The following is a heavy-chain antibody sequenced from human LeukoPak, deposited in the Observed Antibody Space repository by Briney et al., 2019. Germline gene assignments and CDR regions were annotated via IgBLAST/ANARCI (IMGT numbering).Heavy chain of an antibody. V-gene: IGHV4-39*07. J-gene: IGHJ6*03. D-gene: IGHD6-13*01. CDR2: IYYSGST. Sequence: SETLSLTCTVSGGSISSSNYFWGWIRQPPGKGLEWIGSIYYSGSTYYNPSLKSRVTISVDTSKNQFSLKLSSVTAADTAVYYCARVGGGWVGSSWANYYYYYMDVWGKGTTVTISS. CDR3: ARVGGGWVGSSWANYYYYYMDV. CDR1: GGSISSSNYF.